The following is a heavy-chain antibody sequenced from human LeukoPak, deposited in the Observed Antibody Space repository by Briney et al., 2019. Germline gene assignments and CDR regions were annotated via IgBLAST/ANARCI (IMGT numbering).Heavy chain of an antibody. J-gene: IGHJ4*02. Sequence: GRSLRLSCAASGFTFDDYAMHWVRQAPGKGLEGVSGISWNSGSRGYADSVKGRFTISRDNAKNSLYLQMNSLRAEDTALYYCAKDRGSSRGAGFDYWGQGTLVTVSS. CDR3: AKDRGSSRGAGFDY. D-gene: IGHD3-10*01. CDR2: ISWNSGSR. V-gene: IGHV3-9*01. CDR1: GFTFDDYA.